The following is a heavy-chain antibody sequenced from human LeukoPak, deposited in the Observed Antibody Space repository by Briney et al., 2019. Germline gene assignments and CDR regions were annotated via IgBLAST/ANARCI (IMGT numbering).Heavy chain of an antibody. Sequence: QPGRSLRLSCAASGFTFSTYAIHWVRQAPGKGLEWVAIISYDVSHKYYADSVKGRFTISRDNAKNSLYLQMNSLRAEDTAVYYCAELGITMIGGVWGKGTTVTISS. CDR2: ISYDVSHK. CDR3: AELGITMIGGV. D-gene: IGHD3-10*02. J-gene: IGHJ6*04. CDR1: GFTFSTYA. V-gene: IGHV3-30*18.